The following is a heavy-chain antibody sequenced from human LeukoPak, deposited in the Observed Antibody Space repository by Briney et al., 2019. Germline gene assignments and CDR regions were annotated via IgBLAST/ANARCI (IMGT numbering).Heavy chain of an antibody. Sequence: GGSLRLSCAASGFTFSSYAMSWVRQAPGKGLEWVSAISGSGGSTYYADSVKGRFTISRDNSKNTLYLQMNSLRAEDTAVYYCASAPRYCSGGSCYSSYYYGMDVWGQGTTVTVSS. J-gene: IGHJ6*02. CDR1: GFTFSSYA. CDR3: ASAPRYCSGGSCYSSYYYGMDV. D-gene: IGHD2-15*01. V-gene: IGHV3-23*01. CDR2: ISGSGGST.